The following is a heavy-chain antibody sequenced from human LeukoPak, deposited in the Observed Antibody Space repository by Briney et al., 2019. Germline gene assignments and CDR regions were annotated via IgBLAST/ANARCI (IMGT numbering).Heavy chain of an antibody. CDR3: ARQLLMVTPNWFDP. CDR2: IYYSGST. Sequence: SETLSLTCTVSGGSISSSSYYWGWIRQPPGKGLEWIGSIYYSGSTYYNPSLKSRVTISVDTSKNQFSLKLSSVTAADTAVYYCARQLLMVTPNWFDPWGQGTLVTVSS. V-gene: IGHV4-39*01. J-gene: IGHJ5*02. CDR1: GGSISSSSYY. D-gene: IGHD5-18*01.